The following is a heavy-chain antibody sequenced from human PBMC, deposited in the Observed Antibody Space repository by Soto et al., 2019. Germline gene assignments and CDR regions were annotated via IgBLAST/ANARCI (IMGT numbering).Heavy chain of an antibody. V-gene: IGHV1-3*01. D-gene: IGHD3-10*01. CDR1: GYTFTSYA. J-gene: IGHJ6*03. CDR3: AREGRYYYGSGRARSYYYYMDV. CDR2: INAGNGNT. Sequence: QVQRVQSGAEVKKPGASVKVSCKASGYTFTSYAMHWVRQAPGQRLEWIGWINAGNGNTKYSQKFQGRVTITRDTSASTAYMELSSLRSEDTAVYYCAREGRYYYGSGRARSYYYYMDVWGKGTTVTVSS.